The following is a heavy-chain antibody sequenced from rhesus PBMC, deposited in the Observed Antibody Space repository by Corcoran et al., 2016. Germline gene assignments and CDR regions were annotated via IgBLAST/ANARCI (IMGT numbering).Heavy chain of an antibody. CDR2: IYGSGSST. J-gene: IGHJ4*01. Sequence: QLQLQESGPGLVKPSETLSVTCAVSGGSISSNYWSWIRQPAGKGLEWIGRIYGSGSSTNYTPPLKSRVTRSVDTSKNQLSLKLSSVTAADTAVYYCAYGVYFDYWGQGVLVTVSS. V-gene: IGHV4-169*01. D-gene: IGHD3-34*01. CDR3: AYGVYFDY. CDR1: GGSISSNY.